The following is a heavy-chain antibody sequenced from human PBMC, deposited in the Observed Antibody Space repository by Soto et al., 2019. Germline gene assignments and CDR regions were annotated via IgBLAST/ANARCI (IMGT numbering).Heavy chain of an antibody. D-gene: IGHD3-16*02. J-gene: IGHJ6*02. V-gene: IGHV4-4*07. CDR1: GDSILGYY. CDR2: VYNSGNV. Sequence: SETLSLTCSVSGDSILGYYWSWTRQPAGKRLEWIGRVYNSGNVIFNPSLKNRVTMSVDMSKNQFSLRLTSVTAADSAVYYCARDRLESSTYGMDVWGRGTTVTVSS. CDR3: ARDRLESSTYGMDV.